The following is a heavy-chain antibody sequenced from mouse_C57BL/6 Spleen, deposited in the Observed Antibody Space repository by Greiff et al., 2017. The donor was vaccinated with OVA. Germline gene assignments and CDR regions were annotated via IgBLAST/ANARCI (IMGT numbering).Heavy chain of an antibody. V-gene: IGHV5-17*01. Sequence: EVHLVESGGGLVKPGGSLKLSCAASGFTFSDYGMHWVRQAPEKGLEWVAYISSGSSTIYYADTVKGRFTISRDNAKNTLFLQMTSLRSEDTAMYYCARQLRLPLDYWGQGTTLTVSS. D-gene: IGHD3-2*02. CDR3: ARQLRLPLDY. CDR1: GFTFSDYG. J-gene: IGHJ2*01. CDR2: ISSGSSTI.